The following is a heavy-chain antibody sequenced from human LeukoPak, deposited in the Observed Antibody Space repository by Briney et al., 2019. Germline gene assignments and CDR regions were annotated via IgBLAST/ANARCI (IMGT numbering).Heavy chain of an antibody. J-gene: IGHJ4*02. CDR2: INHSGST. V-gene: IGHV4-34*01. D-gene: IGHD1-26*01. Sequence: PSETLSLTCTVYGGSFSGYYCSWIRQPPGKGLEWIGEINHSGSTNYNPSLKSRVTISVDTSKNQFSLKLSSVTAADTAMYYCARVQAEVGQGHWGQGTLVTVSS. CDR3: ARVQAEVGQGH. CDR1: GGSFSGYY.